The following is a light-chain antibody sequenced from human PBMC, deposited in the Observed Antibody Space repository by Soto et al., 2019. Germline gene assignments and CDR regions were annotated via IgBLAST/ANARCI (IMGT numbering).Light chain of an antibody. CDR3: GTWDASRNWV. V-gene: IGLV1-51*01. Sequence: QSVLTQPPSVSAAPGQRVAISCSGGSSDIGNNYVSWYQQFPGTAPKLLIYDNNRRPSGIPVRFSGSKSGTSATLGITGLQSGDEADYYCGTWDASRNWVFGGGTKVTVL. CDR1: SSDIGNNY. CDR2: DNN. J-gene: IGLJ3*02.